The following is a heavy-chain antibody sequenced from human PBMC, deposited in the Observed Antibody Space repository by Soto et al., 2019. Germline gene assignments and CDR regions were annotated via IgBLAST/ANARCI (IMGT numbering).Heavy chain of an antibody. J-gene: IGHJ4*02. CDR2: IRQDGSEK. CDR3: AREIVVARGANYFDY. CDR1: GFTFSSNW. V-gene: IGHV3-7*04. D-gene: IGHD2-2*01. Sequence: SLRLSCVGSGFTFSSNWMTWVRQAPGKGLEWVGNIRQDGSEKNYVDSVKGRFTISRDNAKNSLYLQMNSLRAEDTAVYYCAREIVVARGANYFDYWGPGTLVTVSS.